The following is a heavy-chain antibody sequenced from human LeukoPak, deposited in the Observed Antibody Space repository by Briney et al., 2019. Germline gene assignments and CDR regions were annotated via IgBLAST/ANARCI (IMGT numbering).Heavy chain of an antibody. CDR3: ARPSVKYDSSGYQPNPFDY. CDR2: ITSSSNYL. V-gene: IGHV3-21*01. Sequence: PGGSLRLSCAASGFTFSTYSMNWVRQAPGKGLEWVSSITSSSNYLYYADSVKGRFTISRDNAKNSLYLQMTSLRAEDTAVYYCARPSVKYDSSGYQPNPFDYWGQGTLVTVSS. D-gene: IGHD3-22*01. J-gene: IGHJ4*02. CDR1: GFTFSTYS.